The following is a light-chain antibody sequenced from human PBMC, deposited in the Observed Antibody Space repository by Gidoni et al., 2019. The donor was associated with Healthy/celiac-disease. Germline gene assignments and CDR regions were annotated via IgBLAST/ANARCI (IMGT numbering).Light chain of an antibody. CDR3: QAWESSTAV. J-gene: IGLJ2*01. CDR2: QDS. Sequence: SYELTQPPSVSVSPGKKASITCSGDKLGDKYACWYQQKPGQSPVRVIYQDSKRPSGIPERVSGSNSGNTATLTISGTQAMDEADYYCQAWESSTAVFGGGTKLTVL. CDR1: KLGDKY. V-gene: IGLV3-1*01.